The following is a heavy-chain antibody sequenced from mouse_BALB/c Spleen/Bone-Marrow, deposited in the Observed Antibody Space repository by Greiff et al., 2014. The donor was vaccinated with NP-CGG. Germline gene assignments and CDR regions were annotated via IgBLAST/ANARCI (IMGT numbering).Heavy chain of an antibody. CDR1: GYTFTSYW. CDR2: INPSNGRT. V-gene: IGHV1S81*02. D-gene: IGHD1-1*01. J-gene: IGHJ4*01. Sequence: VQLQQSGAELVKPGASVKLSCKASGYTFTSYWMHWVKQRPGQDLEWIGEINPSNGRTNYNEKFKSKATLTVDKSSSTAYMQLSSLTSEDSAVYYCARSSYYYGSSYVNAMDYWGQGTSVTVSS. CDR3: ARSSYYYGSSYVNAMDY.